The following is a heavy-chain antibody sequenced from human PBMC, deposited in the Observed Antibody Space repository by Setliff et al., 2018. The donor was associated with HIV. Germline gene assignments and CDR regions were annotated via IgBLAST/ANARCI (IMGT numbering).Heavy chain of an antibody. CDR1: GGSMRSNIYY. CDR2: IHLSDT. Sequence: PSETLSLTCSVSGGSMRSNIYYWGWIRLSPTKGLEWIGSIHLSDTYYNPSLKSRVTISVDTSKDQFSLKLTSLTAAGTAVYYCARSSMAGFDYWGQGKLVTVSS. J-gene: IGHJ4*02. D-gene: IGHD6-19*01. CDR3: ARSSMAGFDY. V-gene: IGHV4-39*07.